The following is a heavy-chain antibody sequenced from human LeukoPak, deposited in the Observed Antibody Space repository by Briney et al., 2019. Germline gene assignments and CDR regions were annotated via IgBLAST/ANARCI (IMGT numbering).Heavy chain of an antibody. CDR2: LSAYNGNT. CDR3: ARELWFGEGRYFDY. J-gene: IGHJ4*02. V-gene: IGHV1-18*01. D-gene: IGHD3-10*01. CDR1: GYTFTSYG. Sequence: ASVKVSCKASGYTFTSYGISWVRQAPGQGVEWMGRLSAYNGNTNYAQKLQGRVTMTTDTSTSTAYMELRSLRSDDTAVYYCARELWFGEGRYFDYWGQGTLVTVSS.